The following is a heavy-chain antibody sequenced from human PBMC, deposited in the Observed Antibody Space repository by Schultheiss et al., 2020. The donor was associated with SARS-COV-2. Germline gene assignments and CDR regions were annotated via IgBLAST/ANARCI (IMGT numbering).Heavy chain of an antibody. D-gene: IGHD3-16*01. J-gene: IGHJ4*02. CDR3: ARHMITYFDY. CDR2: IYYSGST. V-gene: IGHV4-61*08. CDR1: GGSISSGGYY. Sequence: SETLSLTCTVSGGSISSGGYYWSWIRQHPGKGLEWIGYIYYSGSTNYNPSLKSRVTISVDTSKNQFSLKLSSVTAADTAVYYCARHMITYFDYWGQGTLVTVSS.